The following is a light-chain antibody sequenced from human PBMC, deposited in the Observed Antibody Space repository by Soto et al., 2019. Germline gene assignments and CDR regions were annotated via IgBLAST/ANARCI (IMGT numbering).Light chain of an antibody. Sequence: QSVLTQPPSASGTPGQRLSIFCSGSSSNIGGNTVNWYQQVPGTAPKLLIYSEDQRPSGVPDRFSGSKSATSASLAISGLQSEDEADYYCAAWDDSLNGYVFGTGIKVTVL. V-gene: IGLV1-44*01. CDR1: SSNIGGNT. CDR3: AAWDDSLNGYV. CDR2: SED. J-gene: IGLJ1*01.